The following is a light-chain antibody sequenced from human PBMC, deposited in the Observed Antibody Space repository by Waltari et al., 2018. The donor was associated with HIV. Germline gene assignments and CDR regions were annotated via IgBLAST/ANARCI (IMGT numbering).Light chain of an antibody. CDR1: QSVSSN. CDR2: GAS. Sequence: EIVMTQSPATLSVSPGERATLSCRASQSVSSNLAWYQQKPGQAPRLLISGASTRATGIPARFSGSGSGTEFTLTISSLKSEDFAVYYCQQYNNWPPAFGQGTRLEI. J-gene: IGKJ5*01. V-gene: IGKV3-15*01. CDR3: QQYNNWPPA.